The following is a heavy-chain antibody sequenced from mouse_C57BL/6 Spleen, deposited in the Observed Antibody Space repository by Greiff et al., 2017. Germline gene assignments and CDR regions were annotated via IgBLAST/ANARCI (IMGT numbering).Heavy chain of an antibody. Sequence: QVQLQQPGTELVKPGASVKLSCKASGYTFTSYWMNWVKQRPGQGLEWIGNINPSNGGTNYNEKFKSKATLTVDKSSSTAYMQLSSLTSEDAAVYYCAGATVVADWYFDVWGTGTTVTVSS. D-gene: IGHD1-1*01. CDR3: AGATVVADWYFDV. CDR2: INPSNGGT. J-gene: IGHJ1*03. V-gene: IGHV1-53*01. CDR1: GYTFTSYW.